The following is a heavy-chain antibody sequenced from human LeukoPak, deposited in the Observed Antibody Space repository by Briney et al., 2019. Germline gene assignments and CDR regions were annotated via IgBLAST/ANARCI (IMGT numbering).Heavy chain of an antibody. V-gene: IGHV3-74*01. CDR2: IKSDGSST. CDR1: GFSFSSYW. CDR3: TRSDWFDP. J-gene: IGHJ5*02. Sequence: GGSLRLSCAASGFSFSSYWMHWVRQAPGKGLVWVSRIKSDGSSTSYADSEKGRFTISRDNAKNTLYLQMNSLRAEDTAVYYCTRSDWFDPWGQGTLVTVSS.